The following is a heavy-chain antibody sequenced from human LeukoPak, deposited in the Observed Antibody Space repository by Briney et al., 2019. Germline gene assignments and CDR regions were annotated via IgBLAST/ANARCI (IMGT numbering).Heavy chain of an antibody. Sequence: GGSLRLSCAASGFTFSSYSMNWIRQAPGKGLEWVSSISSSTSYIYYADSVKGRFTIPKDNAKNSLYLQMNSLRAEDTAVYYCARAGGSTVSHSDYWGQGTLVTVSP. CDR1: GFTFSSYS. CDR2: ISSSTSYI. V-gene: IGHV3-21*01. CDR3: ARAGGSTVSHSDY. J-gene: IGHJ4*02. D-gene: IGHD4-17*01.